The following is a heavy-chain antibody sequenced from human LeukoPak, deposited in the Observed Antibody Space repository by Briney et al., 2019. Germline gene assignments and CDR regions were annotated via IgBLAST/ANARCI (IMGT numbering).Heavy chain of an antibody. CDR2: IYYSGST. CDR3: ARTIAAAGTYFDY. D-gene: IGHD6-13*01. V-gene: IGHV4-59*01. J-gene: IGHJ4*02. CDR1: GGSISSYY. Sequence: PSETLSLTCTVSGGSISSYYWSWIRQPPGKGLEWIGYIYYSGSTNYNPSPKSRVTISVDTSKNQFSLKLSSVTAADTAVYYCARTIAAAGTYFDYWGQGTLVTVSS.